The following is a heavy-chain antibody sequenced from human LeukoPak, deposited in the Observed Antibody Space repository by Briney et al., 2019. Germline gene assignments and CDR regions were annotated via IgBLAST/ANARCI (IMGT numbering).Heavy chain of an antibody. D-gene: IGHD6-19*01. V-gene: IGHV4-34*01. Sequence: SETLSLTCAVYGGSFSSYYWSWIRQSPGKGLEWIGEINHSGSTNHNPSLKSRVTISVDMSKDQFSLKLRSVTAADTAVYYCARAPVEAVAGTHLDYWGQGTLVTVSS. J-gene: IGHJ4*02. CDR3: ARAPVEAVAGTHLDY. CDR1: GGSFSSYY. CDR2: INHSGST.